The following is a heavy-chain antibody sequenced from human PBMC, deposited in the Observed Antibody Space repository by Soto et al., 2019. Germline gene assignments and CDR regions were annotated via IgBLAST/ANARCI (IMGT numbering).Heavy chain of an antibody. CDR2: ISGDATST. J-gene: IGHJ4*02. Sequence: EVQLSESGGDLVQPGGSLRLSCAASGFTFSSFTMSWVRQAPGKGPEWVSAISGDATSTSYPDSVKGRFTISRDNSQNTVYLQMNSLRVEDAAVYYCAKGGGLTGPTRYDFDDWGQGTLVTVSS. V-gene: IGHV3-23*01. D-gene: IGHD1-1*01. CDR1: GFTFSSFT. CDR3: AKGGGLTGPTRYDFDD.